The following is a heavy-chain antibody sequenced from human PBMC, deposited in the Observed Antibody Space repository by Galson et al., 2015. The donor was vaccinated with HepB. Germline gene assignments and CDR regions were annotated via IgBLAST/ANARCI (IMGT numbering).Heavy chain of an antibody. CDR1: GGTFSSYA. CDR2: IIPIFGTA. V-gene: IGHV1-69*13. CDR3: AKKGEEQQLVHGDWSWRDYYYGMDV. D-gene: IGHD6-13*01. Sequence: SVKVSCKASGGTFSSYAISWVRQAPGQGLEWMGGIIPIFGTANYAQKFQGRVTITADESTSTAYMEPSSLRSEDTAVYYCAKKGEEQQLVHGDWSWRDYYYGMDVWGQGTTVTVSS. J-gene: IGHJ6*02.